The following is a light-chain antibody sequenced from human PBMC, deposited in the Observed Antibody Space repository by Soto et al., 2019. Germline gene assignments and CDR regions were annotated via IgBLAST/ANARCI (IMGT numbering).Light chain of an antibody. Sequence: DIPMTQSHSTLSATAGDRVTITCRASQSISSWLAWYQHKPGKAPKLLIYDASNLDSGVPSRFSGSGSGTEFSLTSSNLQPDDGATYYCQQYENSWTFGQGTRVEIK. V-gene: IGKV1-5*01. CDR3: QQYENSWT. CDR1: QSISSW. J-gene: IGKJ1*01. CDR2: DAS.